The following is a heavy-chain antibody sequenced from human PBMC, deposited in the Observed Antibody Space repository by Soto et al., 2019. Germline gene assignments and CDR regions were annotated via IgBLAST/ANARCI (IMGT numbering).Heavy chain of an antibody. CDR3: ARGKGFWSGYRYLDV. V-gene: IGHV4-34*01. Sequence: PSETLSLTCAVYGGSFSGYYWNWIRQPPGKGLEWIGEINHSVSTNYNPSLKSRVTISVDTSKNQFSLKLSSVTAADTAVYYCARGKGFWSGYRYLDVWGQGTKVTVSS. D-gene: IGHD3-3*01. CDR2: INHSVST. CDR1: GGSFSGYY. J-gene: IGHJ6*02.